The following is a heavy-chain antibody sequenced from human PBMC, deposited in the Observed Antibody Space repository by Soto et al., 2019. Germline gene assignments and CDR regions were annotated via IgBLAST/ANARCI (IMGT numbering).Heavy chain of an antibody. CDR3: AGVPPAMRAGGYYFDY. Sequence: QVQLVQSGAEVKKPGSSVKVSCKASGGTFSSYAISWVRQAPGQGLEWMGGIIPIFGTANYAQKFQGRVTITADESTSTAYMELSSLRSEDTAVYYCAGVPPAMRAGGYYFDYWGQGTLVTVSS. D-gene: IGHD2-2*01. CDR1: GGTFSSYA. V-gene: IGHV1-69*01. J-gene: IGHJ4*02. CDR2: IIPIFGTA.